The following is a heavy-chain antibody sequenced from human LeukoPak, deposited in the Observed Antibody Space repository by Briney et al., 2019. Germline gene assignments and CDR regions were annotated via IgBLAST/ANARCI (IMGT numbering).Heavy chain of an antibody. V-gene: IGHV3-11*01. Sequence: KAWGSLRLSCAASGFTFSDYYMSWIRQAPGKGLEWVSYISSSGSTIYYTDSVEGRFTISRDNAKNSLYLQMNSLRAEDTAVYYCARDDIIVGAANWGQGTLVTVSS. CDR1: GFTFSDYY. CDR2: ISSSGSTI. CDR3: ARDDIIVGAAN. D-gene: IGHD1-26*01. J-gene: IGHJ4*02.